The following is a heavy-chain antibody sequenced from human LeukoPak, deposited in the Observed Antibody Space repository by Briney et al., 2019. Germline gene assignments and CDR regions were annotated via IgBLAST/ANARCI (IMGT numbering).Heavy chain of an antibody. V-gene: IGHV1-2*02. D-gene: IGHD3-3*01. CDR2: INPNSGGT. Sequence: GASVKVSCKASGYTFTGYYMHWVRQAPGQGLEWMGWINPNSGGTNYAQKFQGRVTMTRDTSISTAYMELSRLRSDDTAVYYCATSPGGEYDFWSGYPYYWGQGTLVTVSS. CDR1: GYTFTGYY. CDR3: ATSPGGEYDFWSGYPYY. J-gene: IGHJ4*02.